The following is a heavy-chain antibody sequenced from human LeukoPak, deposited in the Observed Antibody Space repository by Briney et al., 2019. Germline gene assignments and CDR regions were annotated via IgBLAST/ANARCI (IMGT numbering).Heavy chain of an antibody. CDR3: ARIGGSWRHY. Sequence: GASVKVSCKVSGYTLTELSMHWVRQAPGKGLEWMGGFDPEDGETIYAQKFQGRVTITRNTSISTAYMELSSLRSEDTAVYYCARIGGSWRHYWGQGTLVTVSS. V-gene: IGHV1-24*01. CDR1: GYTLTELS. D-gene: IGHD6-13*01. CDR2: FDPEDGET. J-gene: IGHJ4*02.